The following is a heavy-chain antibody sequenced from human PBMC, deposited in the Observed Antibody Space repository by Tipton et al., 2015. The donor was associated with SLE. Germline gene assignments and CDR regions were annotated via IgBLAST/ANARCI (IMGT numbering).Heavy chain of an antibody. J-gene: IGHJ3*02. D-gene: IGHD6-13*01. Sequence: LRLSCTVSGGSISSHYWSWIRQPSGKGLEWIGYIYYSGSTNYNPSLKSRVTISVDTSKNQFSLKLSSMTAADTAVYYCASSKIAAAATGAFDIWGQGTMVTVSS. CDR3: ASSKIAAAATGAFDI. V-gene: IGHV4-59*11. CDR1: GGSISSHY. CDR2: IYYSGST.